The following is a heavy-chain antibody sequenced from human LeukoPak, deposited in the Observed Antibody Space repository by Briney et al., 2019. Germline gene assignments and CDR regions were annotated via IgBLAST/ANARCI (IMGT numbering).Heavy chain of an antibody. D-gene: IGHD3-22*01. CDR3: ARDIPSDSSGYYRDWFDP. V-gene: IGHV4-39*07. J-gene: IGHJ5*02. Sequence: SETLSLTCTVSSASISSSSHYWGWIRQPPGKGLEWIGSIYYSGSTDYNPSLNSRVTISVDTSKNQFSLKLSSVTAADTAVYYCARDIPSDSSGYYRDWFDPWGQGTLVTVSS. CDR1: SASISSSSHY. CDR2: IYYSGST.